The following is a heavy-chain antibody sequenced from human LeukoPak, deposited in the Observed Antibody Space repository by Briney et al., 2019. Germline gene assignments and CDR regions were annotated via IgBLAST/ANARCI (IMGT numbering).Heavy chain of an antibody. CDR1: GFTFSIYW. J-gene: IGHJ4*02. V-gene: IGHV3-74*01. CDR3: ARDRPPVGAIDY. Sequence: GGSLRLSCAASGFTFSIYWLHWVRQAPGKGLVWVARINGDGSSTTYADSVKGRFTISRDNAKNTLYLHMNTLRAEDTAVYFCARDRPPVGAIDYWGQGTLVTVSS. CDR2: INGDGSST. D-gene: IGHD1-26*01.